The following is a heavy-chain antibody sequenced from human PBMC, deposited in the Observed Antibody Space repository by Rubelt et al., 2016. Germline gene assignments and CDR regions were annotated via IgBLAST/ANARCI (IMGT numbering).Heavy chain of an antibody. Sequence: AMHWVRQAPGQRLEWMGWINAGNGNTKYSQKFQGRVTFTRDTSASTAYMGLSSLRSDDTAVYYCARATYYYDSSGYYLPIDYWGQGTLVTVSS. V-gene: IGHV1-3*01. J-gene: IGHJ4*02. D-gene: IGHD3-22*01. CDR2: INAGNGNT. CDR1: A. CDR3: ARATYYYDSSGYYLPIDY.